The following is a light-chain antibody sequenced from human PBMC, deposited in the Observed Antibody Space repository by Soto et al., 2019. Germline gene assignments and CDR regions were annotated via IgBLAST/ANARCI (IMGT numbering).Light chain of an antibody. J-gene: IGKJ5*01. CDR2: GAS. CDR1: QSVSSSY. V-gene: IGKV3-20*01. CDR3: QQYGSSQT. Sequence: EIVLTQSPGTLSLSPGERATLSCRASQSVSSSYLAWYQQKPGQAPGLLIYGASSRATGIPDRFSGSGSGTDFTLTIGRLEPEDFAVYYCQQYGSSQTFGQGTRLENK.